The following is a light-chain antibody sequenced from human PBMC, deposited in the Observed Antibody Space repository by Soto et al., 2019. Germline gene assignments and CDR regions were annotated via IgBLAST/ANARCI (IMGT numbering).Light chain of an antibody. Sequence: QSVLTQPPSASGSPGQSVTISCTGTSSDVGGYDYVSWYQQHPGEAPKLIIYEVDKRPSGVPDRFSGSKSGNTASLTVSGLQAEDEADYYCSSYAGSNTPLYVFXTGTKVTVL. CDR1: SSDVGGYDY. CDR3: SSYAGSNTPLYV. V-gene: IGLV2-8*01. CDR2: EVD. J-gene: IGLJ1*01.